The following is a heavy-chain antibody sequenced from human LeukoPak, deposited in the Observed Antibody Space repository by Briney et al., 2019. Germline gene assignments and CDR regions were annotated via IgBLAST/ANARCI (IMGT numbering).Heavy chain of an antibody. CDR3: AREGGSYSPGDAFDI. V-gene: IGHV3-74*01. J-gene: IGHJ3*02. Sequence: QPGGSLRLSCAASGLTFHNTWMHWIRQAPGKGLVWVSRIISDGITTTYADSVKGRFTISRDNSKNTLYLQMNSLRAEDTAVYYCAREGGSYSPGDAFDIWGQGTMVTVSS. CDR1: GLTFHNTW. CDR2: IISDGITT. D-gene: IGHD1-26*01.